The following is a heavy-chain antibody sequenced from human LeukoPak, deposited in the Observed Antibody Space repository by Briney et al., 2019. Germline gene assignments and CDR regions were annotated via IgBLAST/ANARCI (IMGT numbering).Heavy chain of an antibody. CDR3: VKDAIRTYSSLTY. Sequence: GGSLRLSCAASGFTFTNYAMSWVRQAPGKGLEWVSTLSGSGDNTYYADSVKGRFTISRDNSKNMLYLQMSSLRAEDTAVYYCVKDAIRTYSSLTYWGQGTLVTVSS. V-gene: IGHV3-23*01. CDR2: LSGSGDNT. CDR1: GFTFTNYA. J-gene: IGHJ4*02. D-gene: IGHD6-6*01.